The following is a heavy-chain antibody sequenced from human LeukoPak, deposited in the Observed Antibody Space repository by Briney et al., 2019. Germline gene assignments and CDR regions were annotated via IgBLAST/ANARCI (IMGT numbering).Heavy chain of an antibody. J-gene: IGHJ6*02. D-gene: IGHD6-19*01. CDR2: INPSGGNT. CDR1: GYTFTSYY. CDR3: ARGAAVAGTGSGYGMDV. Sequence: ASVKVSCKASGYTFTSYYMHWVRQAPGQGLEWMGIINPSGGNTGYAQKFQGRVTMTRNTSISTAYMELSSLRSEDTAVYYCARGAAVAGTGSGYGMDVWGQGTTVTVSS. V-gene: IGHV1-46*01.